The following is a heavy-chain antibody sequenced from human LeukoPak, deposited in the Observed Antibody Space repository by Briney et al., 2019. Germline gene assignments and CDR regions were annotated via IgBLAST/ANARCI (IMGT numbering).Heavy chain of an antibody. V-gene: IGHV3-30*02. CDR1: GFTVSSNY. CDR3: AKDGVVGTYYYDSSALRGLAFDY. D-gene: IGHD3-22*01. J-gene: IGHJ4*02. CDR2: IRYDGSNK. Sequence: PGGSLRLSCAASGFTVSSNYMSWVRQAPGKGLEWVAFIRYDGSNKHYADSVKGRFTISRDNSKNTLYLQMNSLRAEDTAVYYCAKDGVVGTYYYDSSALRGLAFDYWGQGTLVTVSS.